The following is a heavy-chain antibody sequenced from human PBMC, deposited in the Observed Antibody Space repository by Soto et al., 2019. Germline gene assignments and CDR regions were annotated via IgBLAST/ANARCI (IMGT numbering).Heavy chain of an antibody. J-gene: IGHJ4*02. V-gene: IGHV3-30-3*01. Sequence: QVQLVESGGGVVQPGRSLRLSCAASGFTFSSYAMHWVRQAPGKGLGWVAVISYDGSNKYYADSVKGRFTISRDNSKNTLYLQMNSLRAEDTAVYYCARVARTLGFGELSYFDYWGQGTLVTVSS. CDR1: GFTFSSYA. CDR2: ISYDGSNK. CDR3: ARVARTLGFGELSYFDY. D-gene: IGHD3-10*01.